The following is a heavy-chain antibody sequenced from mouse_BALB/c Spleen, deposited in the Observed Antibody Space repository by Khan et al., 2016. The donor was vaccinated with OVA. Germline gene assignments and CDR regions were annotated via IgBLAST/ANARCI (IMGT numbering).Heavy chain of an antibody. J-gene: IGHJ4*01. V-gene: IGHV2-6-2*01. CDR2: IWSDGST. CDR1: GFSLTSYA. Sequence: QVQLKQSGPDLVVPSQSLSITCTVSGFSLTSYAIHWVRQPPGKGLEWLVVIWSDGSTTYNSALKSRLSISKDNSKSQVFLKINSLQTDDTAMYYCARPQFPLSMDSGGQGTSVTVSS. CDR3: ARPQFPLSMDS.